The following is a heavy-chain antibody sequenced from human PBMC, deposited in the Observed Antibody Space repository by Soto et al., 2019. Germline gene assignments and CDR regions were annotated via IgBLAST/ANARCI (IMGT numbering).Heavy chain of an antibody. CDR2: INHSGST. CDR1: GGSFSGYY. J-gene: IGHJ4*02. CDR3: ARSARRLRPKYYFDY. Sequence: SETLSLTCAVYGGSFSGYYWSWIRQPPGKGLEWIGEINHSGSTNYNPSLKSRVTISVDTSKNQFSLKLSSVTAADTAVYYCARSARRLRPKYYFDYWGQGTLVTVSS. D-gene: IGHD4-17*01. V-gene: IGHV4-34*01.